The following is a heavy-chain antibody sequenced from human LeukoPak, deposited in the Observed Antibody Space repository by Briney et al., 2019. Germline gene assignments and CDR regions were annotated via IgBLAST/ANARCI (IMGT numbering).Heavy chain of an antibody. CDR1: GFTFSSYG. D-gene: IGHD3-10*01. V-gene: IGHV3-30*18. J-gene: IGHJ4*02. CDR2: ISYDGSNK. CDR3: AKDGHYYGSGSYPGY. Sequence: GGSPRLSCAASGFTFSSYGMHWVRQAPGKGLEWVAVISYDGSNKYYADSVKGRFTISRDNSKNTLYLQMNSLRAEDTAVYYCAKDGHYYGSGSYPGYWGQGTLVTVSS.